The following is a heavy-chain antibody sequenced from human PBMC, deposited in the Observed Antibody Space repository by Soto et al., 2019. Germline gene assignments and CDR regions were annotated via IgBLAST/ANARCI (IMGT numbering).Heavy chain of an antibody. J-gene: IGHJ5*02. CDR1: GYSFTNND. V-gene: IGHV1-8*01. Sequence: SVKVSCKASGYSFTNNDVTWVRQATGQGLEWMGWMNPGSGDTGYAQKFQGRVTMTRDISIATAYMELSSLRSDDTAIYYCARMATFGSLNWFDPWGQGTLVTVSS. D-gene: IGHD3-16*01. CDR2: MNPGSGDT. CDR3: ARMATFGSLNWFDP.